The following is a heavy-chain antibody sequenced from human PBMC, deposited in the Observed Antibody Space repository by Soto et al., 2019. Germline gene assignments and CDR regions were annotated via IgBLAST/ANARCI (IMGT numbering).Heavy chain of an antibody. J-gene: IGHJ1*01. V-gene: IGHV4-31*03. CDR2: IYYSGST. D-gene: IGHD3-22*01. CDR3: ARASSGSGSKKYFQH. Sequence: SETLSLTCTVSGGSISSVGYYWSWIRQHPGKGLEWIGYIYYSGSTYYNPSLKSRVTISVDTSKNQFSLKLSSVTAADTAVYYCARASSGSGSKKYFQHWGQGTLVTVSS. CDR1: GGSISSVGYY.